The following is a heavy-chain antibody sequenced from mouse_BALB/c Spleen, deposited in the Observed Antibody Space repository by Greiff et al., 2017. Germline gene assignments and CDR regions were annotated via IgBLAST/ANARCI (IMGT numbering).Heavy chain of an antibody. CDR3: AREKNGKRGHFDY. J-gene: IGHJ2*01. CDR1: GYTFSSYW. CDR2: ILPGSGST. V-gene: IGHV1-9*01. Sequence: VQLQQSGAELMKPGASVKISCKATGYTFSSYWIEWVKQRPGHGLEWIGEILPGSGSTNYNEKFKGKATFTADTSSNTAYMQLSSLTSEDSAVYYCAREKNGKRGHFDYWGQGTTLTVSS.